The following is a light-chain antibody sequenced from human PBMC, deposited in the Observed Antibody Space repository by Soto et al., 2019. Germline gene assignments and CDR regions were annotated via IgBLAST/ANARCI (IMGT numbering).Light chain of an antibody. CDR2: EVS. Sequence: QSVLTQPASVSGSPGQSITISCTGTSSDVGNYKYVSWYQQHPGKAPKLMIYEVSNRPSGVSNRFSGSKSGNTASLTISGLQAEDETDYYCFSYTRSGTYVFGTGTQLTVL. J-gene: IGLJ1*01. CDR3: FSYTRSGTYV. CDR1: SSDVGNYKY. V-gene: IGLV2-14*01.